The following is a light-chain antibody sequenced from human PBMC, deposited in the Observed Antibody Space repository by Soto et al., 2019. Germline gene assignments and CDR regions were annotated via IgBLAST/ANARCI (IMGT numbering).Light chain of an antibody. CDR3: QESYSTLFT. CDR2: TAS. Sequence: DIQMTQSPSSLSASVGDRVTITCRASQTISTYLNWYQQKVGKAPKLLIYTASTLETGVPSRFGGSGSGTEYTLTISSLQHEDFATYYCQESYSTLFTFGQGTKLEIK. J-gene: IGKJ2*01. V-gene: IGKV1-39*01. CDR1: QTISTY.